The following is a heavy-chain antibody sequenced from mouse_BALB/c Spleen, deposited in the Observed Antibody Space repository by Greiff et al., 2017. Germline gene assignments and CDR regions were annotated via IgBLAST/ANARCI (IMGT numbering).Heavy chain of an antibody. Sequence: EVKVVESGGGLVQPGGSLKLSCAASGFTFSSYTMSWVRQTPEKRLEWVAYISNGGGSTYYPDTVKGRFTISRDNAKNTLYLQMSSLKSEDTAMYYCARHDGLYYAMDYWGQGTSVTVSS. D-gene: IGHD2-3*01. CDR2: ISNGGGST. CDR3: ARHDGLYYAMDY. V-gene: IGHV5-12-2*01. J-gene: IGHJ4*01. CDR1: GFTFSSYT.